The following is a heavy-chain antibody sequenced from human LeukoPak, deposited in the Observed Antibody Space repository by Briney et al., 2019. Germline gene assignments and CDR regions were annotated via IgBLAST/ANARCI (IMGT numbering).Heavy chain of an antibody. J-gene: IGHJ5*02. CDR3: ARLGRYCSSTSCHNWFDP. CDR1: GYSFTSYW. CDR2: IYPGDSDT. V-gene: IGHV5-51*01. Sequence: GESLKISCKGSGYSFTSYWIGWVRQMPGKGLEWMGIIYPGDSDTRYSPSFQGQVTISADKSISTAYLQWSSLKASDTAMYYCARLGRYCSSTSCHNWFDPWGQGTLVTVSS. D-gene: IGHD2-2*01.